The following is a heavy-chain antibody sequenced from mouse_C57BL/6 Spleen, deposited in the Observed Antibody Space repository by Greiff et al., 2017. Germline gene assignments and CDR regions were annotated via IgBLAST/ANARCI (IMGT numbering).Heavy chain of an antibody. CDR2: IRNKANGYTT. CDR3: ARAVDYYGSCFDY. D-gene: IGHD1-1*01. J-gene: IGHJ2*01. V-gene: IGHV7-3*01. CDR1: GFTFTDYY. Sequence: EVKLQESGGGLVQPGGSLSLSCAASGFTFTDYYMSWVRQPPGKALEWLGFIRNKANGYTTEYSASVKGRFTISRDNSQIILYIQMNALRAEDSATYYYARAVDYYGSCFDYWGQGTTLTVSS.